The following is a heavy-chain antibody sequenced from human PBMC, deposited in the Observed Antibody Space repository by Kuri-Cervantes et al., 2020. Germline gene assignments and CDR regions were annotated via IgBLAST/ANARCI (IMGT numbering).Heavy chain of an antibody. CDR2: ISAYNGNT. Sequence: ASVKVSCKVSGYTPTELSMHWVRQAPGKGLEWMGWISAYNGNTNYAQKLQGRVTMTTDTSTSTAYMELRSLRSDDTAVYYCARAPDYSSSTRKGRGSLYYYYYYMDVWGKGTTVTVSS. V-gene: IGHV1-18*01. CDR1: GYTPTELS. J-gene: IGHJ6*03. CDR3: ARAPDYSSSTRKGRGSLYYYYYYMDV. D-gene: IGHD6-6*01.